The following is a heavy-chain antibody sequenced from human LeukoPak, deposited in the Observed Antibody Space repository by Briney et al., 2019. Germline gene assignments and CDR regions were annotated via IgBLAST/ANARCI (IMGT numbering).Heavy chain of an antibody. CDR3: AKDLRRRYSYGDPWFDY. Sequence: GGSLRLSCAASGFTFSSYAMSWVRQAPGKGLEWVSAISGSGGSTYYADSVKGRFTISRDNSKNTLYLQMNSLRAEDTAVYYCAKDLRRRYSYGDPWFDYWGQGTLVTVSS. V-gene: IGHV3-23*01. CDR1: GFTFSSYA. J-gene: IGHJ4*02. CDR2: ISGSGGST. D-gene: IGHD5-18*01.